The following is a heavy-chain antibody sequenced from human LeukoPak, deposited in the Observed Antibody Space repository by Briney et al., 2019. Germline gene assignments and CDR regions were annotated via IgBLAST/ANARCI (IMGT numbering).Heavy chain of an antibody. Sequence: KPGGSLRLSCAASGFTFSSYSMNWVRQAPGKGLEWVSSISSSSYIYYADSVKGRFTISRDNSKNTLYLQMNSLRAEDTAVYYCARDKQFSADYYYYMDVWGKGTTVTVSS. V-gene: IGHV3-21*01. D-gene: IGHD6-19*01. J-gene: IGHJ6*03. CDR1: GFTFSSYS. CDR3: ARDKQFSADYYYYMDV. CDR2: ISSSSYI.